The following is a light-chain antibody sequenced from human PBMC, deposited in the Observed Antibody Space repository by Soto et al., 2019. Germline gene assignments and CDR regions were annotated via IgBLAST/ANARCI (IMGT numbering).Light chain of an antibody. CDR1: QRFSNN. Sequence: DIVMTQAPSTLSVSPGERATLACSARQRFSNNLAWYQQKPGHPPRLLIYGAATRATGIPARFSGSGSGTEFTLTISSVQSEDFAVYYCQQYNNWPAYTFGQGTKREIK. V-gene: IGKV3-15*01. CDR2: GAA. CDR3: QQYNNWPAYT. J-gene: IGKJ2*01.